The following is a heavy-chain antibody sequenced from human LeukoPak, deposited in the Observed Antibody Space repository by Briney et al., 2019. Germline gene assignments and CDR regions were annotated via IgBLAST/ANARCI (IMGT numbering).Heavy chain of an antibody. CDR1: GGSISSYY. Sequence: SETLSLTCTVSGGSISSYYWSWIRQPPGKGLEWIGYIYTSGSTNYNPSLKSRVTISVDTSKNQFSLKLSSVTAADTAVYYCAREPHFVDSSSWYQRSTYYYYMDVWGKGTTVTVSS. J-gene: IGHJ6*03. CDR2: IYTSGST. CDR3: AREPHFVDSSSWYQRSTYYYYMDV. D-gene: IGHD6-13*01. V-gene: IGHV4-4*09.